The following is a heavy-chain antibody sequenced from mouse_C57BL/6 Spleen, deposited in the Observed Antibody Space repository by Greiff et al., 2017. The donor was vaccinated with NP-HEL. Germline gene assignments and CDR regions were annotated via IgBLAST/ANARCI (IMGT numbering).Heavy chain of an antibody. CDR2: IYPGDGDT. D-gene: IGHD1-1*01. CDR1: GYAFSSSW. Sequence: VQLQQSGPELVKPGASVKISCKASGYAFSSSWMNWVKQRPGKGLEWIGRIYPGDGDTNYNGKFKGKATLAADKSSSTAYMQLSSLTSEDSAVYFCARDGYYGSSYGYFDVWGTGTTVTVSS. J-gene: IGHJ1*03. CDR3: ARDGYYGSSYGYFDV. V-gene: IGHV1-82*01.